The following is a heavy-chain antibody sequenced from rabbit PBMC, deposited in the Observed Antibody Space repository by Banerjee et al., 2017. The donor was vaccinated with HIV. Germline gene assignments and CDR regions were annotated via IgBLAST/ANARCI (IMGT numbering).Heavy chain of an antibody. D-gene: IGHD4-1*01. V-gene: IGHV1S45*01. CDR3: ARDGSGWGANFNL. CDR1: GFSFSGNT. J-gene: IGHJ4*01. Sequence: QEQLEESGGDLVKPEGSLTLTCTASGFSFSGNTMCWVRQAPGKRPEWIACINTGSGSTYYASWAKGRFTISKTSSTTVTLQMTSLTAADTATYFCARDGSGWGANFNLWGQGTLVTVS. CDR2: INTGSGST.